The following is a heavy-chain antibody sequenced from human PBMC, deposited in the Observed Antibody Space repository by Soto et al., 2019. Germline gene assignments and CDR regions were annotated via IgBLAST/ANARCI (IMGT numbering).Heavy chain of an antibody. CDR3: AKESEEGSGYYYVEYFQH. D-gene: IGHD3-22*01. CDR1: GFTFSSYG. CDR2: ISYDGSNK. V-gene: IGHV3-30*18. J-gene: IGHJ1*01. Sequence: GESLKISCAASGFTFSSYGMHWVRQAPGKGLEWVAVISYDGSNKYYADSVKGRFTISRDNSKNTLYLQMNSLRAEDTAVYYCAKESEEGSGYYYVEYFQHWGQGTLVTVSS.